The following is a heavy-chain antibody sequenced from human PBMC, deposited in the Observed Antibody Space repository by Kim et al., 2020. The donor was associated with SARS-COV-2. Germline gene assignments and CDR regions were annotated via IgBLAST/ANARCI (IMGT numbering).Heavy chain of an antibody. J-gene: IGHJ5*02. CDR1: GGSISSSNW. CDR3: ARGVGFGELSPAPIEL. D-gene: IGHD3-10*01. Sequence: SETLSLTCAVSGGSISSSNWWSWVRQPPGKGLEWIGEIYHSGSTNYNPSLKSRVTISVDKSKNQFSLKLSSVTAADTAVYYCARGVGFGELSPAPIELWGQGTLVTVSS. V-gene: IGHV4-4*02. CDR2: IYHSGST.